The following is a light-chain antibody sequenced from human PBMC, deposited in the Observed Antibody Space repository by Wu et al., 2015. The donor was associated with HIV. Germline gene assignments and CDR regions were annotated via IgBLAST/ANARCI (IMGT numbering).Light chain of an antibody. CDR1: QSVSNY. Sequence: EIVLTQSPAILSLSLGERATLSCRASQSVSNYLAWYQQKPGQPPRLLIYDASDRATGISARFSGSGSGTDFTLTISSLEPEDFAVYYCQQRSNWPLTFGGGTKGGD. CDR3: QQRSNWPLT. CDR2: DAS. J-gene: IGKJ4*01. V-gene: IGKV3-11*01.